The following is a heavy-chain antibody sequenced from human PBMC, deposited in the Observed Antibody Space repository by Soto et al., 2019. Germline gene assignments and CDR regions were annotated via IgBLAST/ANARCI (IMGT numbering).Heavy chain of an antibody. CDR1: GGTFSSYT. CDR2: IIPILGIA. V-gene: IGHV1-69*04. D-gene: IGHD6-19*01. CDR3: ARDSGWTEGFYWFDP. Sequence: SVKVSCKASGGTFSSYTISWVRQAPGQGLEWMGRIIPILGIANYAQKFQGRVTITADKSTSTAYMELSSLRSEDTAVYYCARDSGWTEGFYWFDPWGQGTLVTVSS. J-gene: IGHJ5*02.